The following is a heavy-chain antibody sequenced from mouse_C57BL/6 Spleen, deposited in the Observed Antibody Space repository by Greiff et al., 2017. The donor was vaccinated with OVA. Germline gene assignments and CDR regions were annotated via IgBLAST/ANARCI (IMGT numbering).Heavy chain of an antibody. CDR2: IYPRDGST. D-gene: IGHD4-1*01. V-gene: IGHV1-85*01. CDR1: GYTFTSYD. Sequence: LVESGPELVKPGASVKLSCKASGYTFTSYDINWVKQRPGQGLEWIGWIYPRDGSTKYNEKFKGKATLTVDTSSSTAYMELHSLTSEDSAVYFCAITGTSYFDYWGQGTTLTVSS. CDR3: AITGTSYFDY. J-gene: IGHJ2*01.